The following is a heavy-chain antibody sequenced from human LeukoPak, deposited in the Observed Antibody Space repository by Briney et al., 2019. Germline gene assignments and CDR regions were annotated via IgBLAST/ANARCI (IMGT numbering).Heavy chain of an antibody. D-gene: IGHD3-22*01. CDR2: INPSGGST. CDR1: GYTFSSYY. CDR3: ARDRRYDSSGYSLDY. J-gene: IGHJ4*02. V-gene: IGHV1-46*01. Sequence: APVKPSCSSSGYTFSSYYMHWVRQSPGQGLEWMGIINPSGGSTNYAQKFQGRVTMTRDTSTSTVYMELSSLRSEDTAVYYCARDRRYDSSGYSLDYWGRGTLVTVSS.